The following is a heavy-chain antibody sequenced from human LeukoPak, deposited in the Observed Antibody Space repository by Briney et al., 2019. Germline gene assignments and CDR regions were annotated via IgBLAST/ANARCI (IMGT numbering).Heavy chain of an antibody. CDR3: AKVMGHIVVVTAIPRSGWFDP. V-gene: IGHV3-23*01. Sequence: PGGSLRLSCAASGFTFSSYAMTWVRQAQGKGLEWVSAISGSGGSTYYADSVKGRFTISRDNSKNTLYLQMNSLRAEDTAVYYCAKVMGHIVVVTAIPRSGWFDPWGQGTLVTVSS. J-gene: IGHJ5*02. D-gene: IGHD2-21*02. CDR2: ISGSGGST. CDR1: GFTFSSYA.